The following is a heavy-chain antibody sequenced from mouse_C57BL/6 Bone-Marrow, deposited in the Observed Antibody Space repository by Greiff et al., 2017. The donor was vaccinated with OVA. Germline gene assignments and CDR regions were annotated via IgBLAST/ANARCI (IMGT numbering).Heavy chain of an antibody. CDR3: ARSAGTDY. J-gene: IGHJ2*01. V-gene: IGHV14-4*01. D-gene: IGHD4-1*01. CDR1: GFNIKDDY. CDR2: IDPENGDT. Sequence: EVQLQQSGAELVRPGASVKLSCTASGFNIKDDYMHWVKQRPEQGLEWIGWIDPENGDTEYASKFQGKATITADTSSNTAYLQLSSLTSEDTAVYYCARSAGTDYWGQGTTLTVSS.